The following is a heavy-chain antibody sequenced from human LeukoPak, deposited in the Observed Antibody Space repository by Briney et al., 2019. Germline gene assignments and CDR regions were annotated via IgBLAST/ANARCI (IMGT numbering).Heavy chain of an antibody. D-gene: IGHD1-14*01. CDR3: AKDTTPPKAGFDP. CDR2: ISNSGNTV. J-gene: IGHJ5*02. CDR1: GFTFSDYY. V-gene: IGHV3-11*04. Sequence: GGSLRLSCAASGFTFSDYYMSWIRQAPGKGLEWISYISNSGNTVYYADSVKGRFTISRDNSKNTLYLQMNSLRAEDTAVYYRAKDTTPPKAGFDPWGQGTLVTVSS.